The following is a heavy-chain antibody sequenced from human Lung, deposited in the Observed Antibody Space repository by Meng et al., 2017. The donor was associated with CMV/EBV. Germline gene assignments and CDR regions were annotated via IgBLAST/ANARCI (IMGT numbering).Heavy chain of an antibody. CDR2: FVNYVDT. CDR3: ASGTPGRSYCDY. CDR1: GYTLGSYG. D-gene: IGHD2-15*01. V-gene: IGHV1-18*01. J-gene: IGHJ4*02. Sequence: QGHLLLAGPEVKKPGASVRVSCKASGYTLGSYGICWVRQAPGQGLEWMGWFVNYVDTYPAPKFQGRVTMTTDTHTNTAFMELRSLTSDDTAVYYCASGTPGRSYCDYWGQGTLVTVSS.